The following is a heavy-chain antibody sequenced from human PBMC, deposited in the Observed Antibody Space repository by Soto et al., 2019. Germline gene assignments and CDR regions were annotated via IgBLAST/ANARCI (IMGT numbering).Heavy chain of an antibody. V-gene: IGHV3-23*01. CDR1: GFTFNNYA. J-gene: IGHJ4*02. CDR3: AKDRLAGNFDY. CDR2: ISATGGST. Sequence: GGSLRLSCAASGFTFNNYAMNWVRQAPGKGLEWVATISATGGSTYYADSVKGRFTISGDNSKNTLYLQMNGLRVEDTAVYYCAKDRLAGNFDYWGKGTQVTVSS.